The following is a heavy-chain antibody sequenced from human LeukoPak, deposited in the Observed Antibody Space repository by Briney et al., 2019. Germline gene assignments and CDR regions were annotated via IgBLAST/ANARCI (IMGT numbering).Heavy chain of an antibody. CDR2: ISSSSSYI. V-gene: IGHV3-21*01. D-gene: IGHD3-9*01. Sequence: PGGSLRLSCAASGFTFSSYSMNWVRQAPGKGLEWVSSISSSSSYIYYADSVKGRFTISRDNAKNSLYLQMNSLRAEDTAVYYCAREGYDILTGYHYGMDVWGKGTMVTVSS. CDR3: AREGYDILTGYHYGMDV. J-gene: IGHJ6*04. CDR1: GFTFSSYS.